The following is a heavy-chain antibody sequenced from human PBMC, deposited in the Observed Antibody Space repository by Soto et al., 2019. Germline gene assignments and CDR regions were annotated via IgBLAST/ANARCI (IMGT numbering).Heavy chain of an antibody. CDR3: AVLTTVTTIFDY. D-gene: IGHD4-17*01. V-gene: IGHV1-18*01. Sequence: APVNGYCKASGYTFTSYGIGWVRQAPGQGLEWMGWISAYNGNTNYAQKLQGRVTMTTDTSTSTAYMELRSLRSDDTAVYYCAVLTTVTTIFDYWGQGTLVTVSS. CDR2: ISAYNGNT. CDR1: GYTFTSYG. J-gene: IGHJ4*02.